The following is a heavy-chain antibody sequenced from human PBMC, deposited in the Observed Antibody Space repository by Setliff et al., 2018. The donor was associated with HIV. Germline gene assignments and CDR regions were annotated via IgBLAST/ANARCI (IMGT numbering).Heavy chain of an antibody. J-gene: IGHJ6*03. Sequence: GASVKVSCKASGYTFTSYAMNWVRQAPGQGLEWMGWINTNTGNPTYAQGFTGRFVFSLDTSVSTAYLQISSLKAEDTAVYYCARGSTAVNYYYYYMDVWGKGTTVTVS. CDR2: INTNTGNP. V-gene: IGHV7-4-1*02. D-gene: IGHD2-2*01. CDR3: ARGSTAVNYYYYYMDV. CDR1: GYTFTSYA.